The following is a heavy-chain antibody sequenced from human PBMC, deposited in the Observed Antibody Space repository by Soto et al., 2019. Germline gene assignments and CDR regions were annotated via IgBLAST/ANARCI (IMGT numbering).Heavy chain of an antibody. D-gene: IGHD7-27*01. CDR3: ARDLGAWPDY. CDR1: GYTFTSYA. Sequence: QVQLVQSGAEVKKPGASVKVSCKASGYTFTSYAIHWVRQAPGQRLEWMGWINAGNGNTKYSQKFQDRVTITRDTSASTAYIELRSLRSEVTAVYYYARDLGAWPDYRGQGTLVTVSS. J-gene: IGHJ4*02. CDR2: INAGNGNT. V-gene: IGHV1-3*01.